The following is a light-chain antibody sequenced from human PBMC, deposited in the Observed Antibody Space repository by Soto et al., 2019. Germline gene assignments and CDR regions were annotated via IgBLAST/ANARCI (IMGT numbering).Light chain of an antibody. J-gene: IGLJ1*01. V-gene: IGLV2-8*01. CDR1: SSDVGGYNY. Sequence: QSALTQPPSASGSPGQSVTISCTGTSSDVGGYNYVSWYQQHPGKVPKLIIYEVNKRPSGVPDRFSGSKSGNTAYLIVAGLQAEDEADCYCTSYAGGNNVFGTGTKLTVL. CDR3: TSYAGGNNV. CDR2: EVN.